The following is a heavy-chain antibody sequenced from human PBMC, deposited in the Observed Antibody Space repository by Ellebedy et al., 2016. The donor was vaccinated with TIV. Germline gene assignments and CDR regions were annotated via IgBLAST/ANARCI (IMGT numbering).Heavy chain of an antibody. V-gene: IGHV3-11*04. CDR1: GLPFRDAW. CDR2: ISSSGSTI. CDR3: ARDMDELGWFDP. D-gene: IGHD6-6*01. J-gene: IGHJ5*02. Sequence: GESLKISCEVSGLPFRDAWMNWVRQAPGKGLEWVSYISSSGSTIYYADSVKGRFTISRDNAKNSLSLQMNSLRAEDTAVYYCARDMDELGWFDPWGQGTLVTVSS.